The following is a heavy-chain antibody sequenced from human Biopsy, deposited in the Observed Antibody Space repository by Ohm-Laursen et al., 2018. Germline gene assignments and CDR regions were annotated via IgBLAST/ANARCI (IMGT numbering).Heavy chain of an antibody. CDR2: ISVKTGNT. D-gene: IGHD1-26*01. CDR3: AIEGGTYSKPFDY. CDR1: GYTFTNYA. J-gene: IGHJ4*02. Sequence: ASVKVSCKASGYTFTNYAINWVRQAPGQGLEWLGWISVKTGNTNYTQKLQGRVTMTTNTSVNTAYMERSSLTFEDTAVYYCAIEGGTYSKPFDYWGQGSQVIVSS. V-gene: IGHV1-18*01.